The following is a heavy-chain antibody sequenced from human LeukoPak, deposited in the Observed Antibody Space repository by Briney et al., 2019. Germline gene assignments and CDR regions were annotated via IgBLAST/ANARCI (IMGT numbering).Heavy chain of an antibody. J-gene: IGHJ4*02. CDR2: ISSSGGTK. V-gene: IGHV3-48*03. Sequence: GGSLRLSCAASGFIFSNYEMNWVRQAPGKGLEWVSYISSSGGTKYYADSVKGRFTISRDNAKNSLYLQMNSLRAEDTAVYYCARADPGSDILTGPKDYWGQGTLVTVSS. CDR1: GFIFSNYE. CDR3: ARADPGSDILTGPKDY. D-gene: IGHD3-9*01.